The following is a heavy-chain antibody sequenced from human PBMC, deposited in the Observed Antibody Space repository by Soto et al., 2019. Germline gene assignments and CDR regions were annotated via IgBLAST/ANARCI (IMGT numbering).Heavy chain of an antibody. CDR1: GFTFSSYA. D-gene: IGHD6-19*01. CDR2: ISGSGGST. Sequence: PGGSLRLSCAASGFTFSSYAMSWVRQAPGKGLEWVSAISGSGGSTYYADSVKGRFTISRDNSKNTLYLQVNSLRAEDTAVYYCAKVCSSGWYHYRFDPWGQGILVTVSS. CDR3: AKVCSSGWYHYRFDP. V-gene: IGHV3-23*01. J-gene: IGHJ5*02.